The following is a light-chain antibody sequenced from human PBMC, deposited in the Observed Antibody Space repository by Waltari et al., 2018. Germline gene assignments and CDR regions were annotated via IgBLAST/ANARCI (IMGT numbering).Light chain of an antibody. CDR3: MQGTHWPWT. J-gene: IGKJ1*01. V-gene: IGKV2-30*02. CDR2: RVS. Sequence: DVVMTQSPLSLPVTLGQPASISCRSSQSLVHSDGNTYLNWFQQRPGQSPRLRFYRVSNRDSGVPDRFSGSGSGTDFTLKISRVEAEDVGVYYCMQGTHWPWTFGQGTKVEIK. CDR1: QSLVHSDGNTY.